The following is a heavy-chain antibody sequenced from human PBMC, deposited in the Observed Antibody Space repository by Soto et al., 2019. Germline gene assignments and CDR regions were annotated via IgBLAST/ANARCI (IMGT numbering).Heavy chain of an antibody. CDR1: GYTFTTYD. CDR3: VALAR. J-gene: IGHJ4*02. CDR2: MKPYSGDT. D-gene: IGHD6-6*01. V-gene: IGHV1-8*01. Sequence: QVLLVQSGAEVREPGASVKVSCKASGYTFTTYDINWVRQATGQGLEWMGGMKPYSGDTGYGQKFQGRVAMTRDTSTSTAYMELSGLKSEDTAVYYCVALARWGQGTLVTVSS.